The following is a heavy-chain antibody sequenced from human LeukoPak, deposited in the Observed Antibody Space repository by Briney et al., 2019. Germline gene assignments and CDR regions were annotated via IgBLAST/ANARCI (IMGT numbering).Heavy chain of an antibody. CDR1: GGSVSSGSYY. Sequence: PSETLSLTCTVSGGSVSSGSYYWSWIRQPPGKGLEWIGYIYYSGSTNYNPSLKSRVTISVDTSKNQFSLKLNSVTAADTAVYYCARSTYYDFWSGYTPLYYFDYWGQGTLVTVSS. CDR2: IYYSGST. CDR3: ARSTYYDFWSGYTPLYYFDY. D-gene: IGHD3-3*01. V-gene: IGHV4-61*01. J-gene: IGHJ4*02.